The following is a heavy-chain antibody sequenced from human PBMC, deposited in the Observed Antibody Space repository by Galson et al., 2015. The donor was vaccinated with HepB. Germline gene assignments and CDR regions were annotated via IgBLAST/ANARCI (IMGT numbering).Heavy chain of an antibody. J-gene: IGHJ6*02. CDR1: GFTVSSNY. CDR2: IYSGGST. D-gene: IGHD6-13*01. CDR3: ASSPGFIARYYYYYYGMDV. Sequence: SLRLSCAASGFTVSSNYMSWVRQAPGKGLEWVSVIYSGGSTYYADSVKGRFTISRDNSKNTLYLQMNSLRAEDTAVYYCASSPGFIARYYYYYYGMDVWGQGTTVTVSS. V-gene: IGHV3-66*02.